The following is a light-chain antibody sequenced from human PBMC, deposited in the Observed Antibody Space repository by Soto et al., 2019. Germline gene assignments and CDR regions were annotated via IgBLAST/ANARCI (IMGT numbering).Light chain of an antibody. J-gene: IGKJ4*01. CDR3: KQRSNWPPLS. CDR2: DVS. V-gene: IGKV3-11*01. CDR1: QSVGNY. Sequence: EIVLTQSPATLSLSPGEKATLSCRASQSVGNYLAWYQQRPGQAPRLLISDVSDRATGIPARFSGSGSGTDFPLTISSLEPEDFAVYYCKQRSNWPPLSFGGGTKVEMK.